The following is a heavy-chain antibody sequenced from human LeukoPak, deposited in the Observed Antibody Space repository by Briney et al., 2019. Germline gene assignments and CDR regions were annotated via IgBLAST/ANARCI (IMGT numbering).Heavy chain of an antibody. CDR2: ISSSSSYI. Sequence: GGSLRLSCAASGFTFSSYSMNWVRQAPGKGLEWVSSISSSSSYIYYADSVKGRFTISRDNAKNSLYLQMNSLRAEDTAVYYCARAMWCSSTSCYQAFDIWGQGTMVTVSS. CDR1: GFTFSSYS. J-gene: IGHJ3*02. CDR3: ARAMWCSSTSCYQAFDI. D-gene: IGHD2-2*01. V-gene: IGHV3-21*01.